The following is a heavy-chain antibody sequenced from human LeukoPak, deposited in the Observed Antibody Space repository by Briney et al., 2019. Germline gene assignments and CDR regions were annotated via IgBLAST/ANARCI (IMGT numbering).Heavy chain of an antibody. Sequence: TTGGSLRLSCAASGFTFSSYEMNWVRQAPGKGLEWVSSISSSSSYIYYADSVKGRFTISRDNSKNTLYLQMNSLTAEDTAIFYCAKATGTLTNWGQGILVTVSS. J-gene: IGHJ4*02. CDR2: ISSSSSYI. D-gene: IGHD1-1*01. V-gene: IGHV3-21*04. CDR3: AKATGTLTN. CDR1: GFTFSSYE.